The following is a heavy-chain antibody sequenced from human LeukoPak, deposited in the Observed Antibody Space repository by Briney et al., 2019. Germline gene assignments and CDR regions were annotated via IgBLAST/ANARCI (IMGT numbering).Heavy chain of an antibody. J-gene: IGHJ4*02. CDR1: GGSISSYY. CDR2: IYYSGST. D-gene: IGHD3-10*01. V-gene: IGHV4-59*01. CDR3: ARGYYGSGSYYYFDY. Sequence: SETLSLTCTVSGGSISSYYWNWIRQPPGKGLEWIGYIYYSGSTNYNPSLKSRVTISVDTSKNQFSLKLRSVTAADTAVYYCARGYYGSGSYYYFDYWGQGTLVTVSS.